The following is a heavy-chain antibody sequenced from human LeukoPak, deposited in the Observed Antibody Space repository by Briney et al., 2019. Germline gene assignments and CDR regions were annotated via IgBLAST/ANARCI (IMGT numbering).Heavy chain of an antibody. J-gene: IGHJ6*02. CDR3: ARDTEGYIYGYYYYGMDV. Sequence: GGSLRLSCAASGFTFDDYAMHWVRQAPGKGLEWVSLVSGDSHSTFYADSVKGRFTISRDNSKNSLYLQMNSLRNDDTALYYCARDTEGYIYGYYYYGMDVWGQGTTVTVSS. V-gene: IGHV3-43*02. CDR2: VSGDSHST. CDR1: GFTFDDYA. D-gene: IGHD5-18*01.